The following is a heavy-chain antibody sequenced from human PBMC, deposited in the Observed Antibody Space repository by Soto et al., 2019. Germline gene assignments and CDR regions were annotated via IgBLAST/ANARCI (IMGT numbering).Heavy chain of an antibody. CDR2: IYYSGST. V-gene: IGHV4-59*01. Sequence: PSETLSLTCTVSGGSISSYYWSWIRQPPGKGLEWIGYIYYSGSTNYNPSLKSRVTISVDTSKNQFSLKLSSVTAADTAVYYCARTLFGWGICLDPWGKGTLVTVSS. CDR3: ARTLFGWGICLDP. J-gene: IGHJ5*02. CDR1: GGSISSYY. D-gene: IGHD3-10*02.